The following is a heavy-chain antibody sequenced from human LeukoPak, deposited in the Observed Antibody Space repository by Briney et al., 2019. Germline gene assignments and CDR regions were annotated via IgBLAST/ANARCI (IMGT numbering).Heavy chain of an antibody. CDR3: ATGGSRYQLLNWFDP. CDR2: FDPEDGET. V-gene: IGHV1-24*01. CDR1: GYTLTELS. Sequence: GAAVTVCCTVSGYTLTELSMHWVRQAPGKGLEWMGGFDPEDGETIYAQKFQGRVTMTEDTSTDTAYMELSSLRSEDTAVYYCATGGSRYQLLNWFDPWGQGTLVTVSS. D-gene: IGHD2-2*01. J-gene: IGHJ5*02.